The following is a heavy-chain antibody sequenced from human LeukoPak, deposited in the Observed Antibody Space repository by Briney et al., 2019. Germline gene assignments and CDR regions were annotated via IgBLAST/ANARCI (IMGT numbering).Heavy chain of an antibody. CDR3: ARERFHGSGAPKYDF. V-gene: IGHV3-48*04. Sequence: GGSLRLSCAASGFTFNSYGMHWVRQAPGKGLEWVAYISISGSSIYYADAVKGRFTISRDNARNSLYLQGKSLRVDDTAVYYCARERFHGSGAPKYDFWGQGTLVTVSS. CDR2: ISISGSSI. CDR1: GFTFNSYG. J-gene: IGHJ4*02. D-gene: IGHD3-10*01.